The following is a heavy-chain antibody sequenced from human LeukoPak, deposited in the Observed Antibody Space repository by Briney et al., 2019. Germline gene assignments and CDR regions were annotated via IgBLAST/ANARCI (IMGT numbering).Heavy chain of an antibody. J-gene: IGHJ6*02. CDR1: GGSISSYY. CDR3: SGATKNYYYGMDV. CDR2: IYYSGST. V-gene: IGHV4-59*08. D-gene: IGHD1-26*01. Sequence: KPSETLSLTCTVSGGSISSYYWSWIRQPPGKGLEWIGYIYYSGSTNYNPSLKSRVTISVDTSKNQFSLKLSSVTAADTAVYYCSGATKNYYYGMDVWGQGTTVTVSS.